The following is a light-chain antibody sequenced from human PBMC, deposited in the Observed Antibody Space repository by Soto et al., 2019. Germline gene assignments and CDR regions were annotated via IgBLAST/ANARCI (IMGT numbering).Light chain of an antibody. CDR1: QSVASRA. Sequence: IVLTQSPGTLSLSPGERATLSCRASQSVASRALAWYQQKPGQAPRLLMYSASKRATGIPDRFSGNGSGTDFALTISRLEPEDFAVYYCQQYGSSPPMYTFGQGTKLEIK. CDR3: QQYGSSPPMYT. J-gene: IGKJ2*01. CDR2: SAS. V-gene: IGKV3-20*01.